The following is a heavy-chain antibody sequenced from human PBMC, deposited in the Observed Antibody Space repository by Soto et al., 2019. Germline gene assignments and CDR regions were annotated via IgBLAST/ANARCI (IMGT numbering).Heavy chain of an antibody. CDR2: ISGSGGNT. CDR3: AKGPYCGGDCYSLLNWFDP. D-gene: IGHD2-21*02. Sequence: GGSLRLSCAASGFTFSSYAMTWVRQAPGKGLDWVSGISGSGGNTYYADSVKGRFTTSRDNSKNTLYLQMNSLRAEDTAVYYCAKGPYCGGDCYSLLNWFDPWGQGTPVTVPS. J-gene: IGHJ5*02. V-gene: IGHV3-23*01. CDR1: GFTFSSYA.